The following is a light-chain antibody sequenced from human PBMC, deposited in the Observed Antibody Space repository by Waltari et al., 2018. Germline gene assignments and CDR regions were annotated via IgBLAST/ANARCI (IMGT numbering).Light chain of an antibody. CDR1: SSDVGGYTY. CDR2: EVT. J-gene: IGLJ1*01. V-gene: IGLV2-8*01. Sequence: QSALTQPPSASGSLGQSVTISCSGTSSDVGGYTYVSWYQQHPGKAPKLIIYEVTKRPSGVPDRFSGSKSGKTASLTVSGLQADDEADYYCCSYAGSNNYVFGPGTKVTVL. CDR3: CSYAGSNNYV.